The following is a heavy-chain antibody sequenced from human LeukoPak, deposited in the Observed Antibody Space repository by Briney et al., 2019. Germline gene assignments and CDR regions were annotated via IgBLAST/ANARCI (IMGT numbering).Heavy chain of an antibody. CDR3: ARDPHDFWSNYQTFYYYGMDV. D-gene: IGHD3-3*01. Sequence: GASVKVSCKASGYTFTSYGISWVRQAPGQGLEWMGWISAYNGNTNYAQKLQGRVTMTTDTSTSTAYMELRSLRSDDTAVYYCARDPHDFWSNYQTFYYYGMDVWGQGTTVTVSS. J-gene: IGHJ6*02. V-gene: IGHV1-18*01. CDR1: GYTFTSYG. CDR2: ISAYNGNT.